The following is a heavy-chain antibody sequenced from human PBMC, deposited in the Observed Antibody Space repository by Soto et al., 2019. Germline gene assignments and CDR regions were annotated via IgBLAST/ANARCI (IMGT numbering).Heavy chain of an antibody. J-gene: IGHJ5*02. D-gene: IGHD3-9*01. V-gene: IGHV4-31*03. CDR3: ARDVRATGYSYWSDP. CDR2: IKYSGTP. CDR1: GASVRSGGYD. Sequence: PLSLTGTVSGASVRSGGYDWNWIRQFPGKGLEWIVYIKYSGTPHYSPSLKSRVNISFDKSKNQVFLNLRFVTGADTAVYFCARDVRATGYSYWSDPWGQGILATVSS.